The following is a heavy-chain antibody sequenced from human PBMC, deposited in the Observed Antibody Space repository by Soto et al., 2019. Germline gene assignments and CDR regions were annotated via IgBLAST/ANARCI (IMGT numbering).Heavy chain of an antibody. V-gene: IGHV3-73*01. CDR1: GFTFIGSA. J-gene: IGHJ6*02. CDR2: IRSKANSYAT. Sequence: HPGGSLRLSCAASGFTFIGSAMHWVRQASGKGLEWVGRIRSKANSYATAYAASVKGRFTISRDDSKNTAYLQMNSLKTEDTAVYYCRGLTGTSFYGMDVWGQGTTVTVSS. CDR3: RGLTGTSFYGMDV. D-gene: IGHD1-20*01.